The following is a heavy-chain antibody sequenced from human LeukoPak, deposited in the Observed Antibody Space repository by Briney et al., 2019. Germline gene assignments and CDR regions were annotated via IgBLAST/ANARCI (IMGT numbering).Heavy chain of an antibody. D-gene: IGHD3-3*01. V-gene: IGHV3-48*01. CDR3: ARDRGGAYDFWSGYYTGYFDY. CDR1: GFTFSSYS. CDR2: ISDSSTTI. J-gene: IGHJ4*02. Sequence: GGSLRLSCAASGFTFSSYSMNWVRQAPGKGLEWVSYISDSSTTIYYADSVKGRLTISRDNAKNSLYLQMNSLRAEDTAVYYCARDRGGAYDFWSGYYTGYFDYWGQGTLVPVSS.